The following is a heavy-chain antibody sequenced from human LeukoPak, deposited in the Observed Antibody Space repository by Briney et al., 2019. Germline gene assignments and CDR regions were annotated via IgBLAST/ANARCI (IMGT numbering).Heavy chain of an antibody. Sequence: SETLSLTCTVSGGSISSYYWSWIRQPAGKGLEWIGRIYTSGSTNYNPSLKSRVTMSVDTSKNHFSLNLTSVTAADTAVYFCAREDRNGNSGYAIGDWGQGILVTVSS. CDR2: IYTSGST. V-gene: IGHV4-4*07. CDR1: GGSISSYY. J-gene: IGHJ4*02. CDR3: AREDRNGNSGYAIGD. D-gene: IGHD5-12*01.